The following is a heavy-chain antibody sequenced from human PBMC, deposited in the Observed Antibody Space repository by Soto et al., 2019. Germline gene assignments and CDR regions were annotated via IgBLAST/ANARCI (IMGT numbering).Heavy chain of an antibody. V-gene: IGHV3-73*01. J-gene: IGHJ6*02. Sequence: GGSLRLSCAASGFTFSGSAMHWVRQASGKGLEWVGRIRSKANSYATAYAASVKGRFTISRDDSKNTAYLQMNSLKTEDTAVYYCTLIRFLEWLPNGMDVWGQGTTVTVSS. CDR3: TLIRFLEWLPNGMDV. CDR1: GFTFSGSA. D-gene: IGHD3-3*01. CDR2: IRSKANSYAT.